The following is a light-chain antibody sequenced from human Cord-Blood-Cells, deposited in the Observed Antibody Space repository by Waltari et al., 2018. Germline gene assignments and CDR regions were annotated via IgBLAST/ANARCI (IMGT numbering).Light chain of an antibody. CDR3: CSYAGSYTFVV. J-gene: IGLJ2*01. V-gene: IGLV2-11*01. CDR2: DGS. CDR1: SSDVGGYNY. Sequence: QSALTQPRSVSGSPGQSVTISCTGTSSDVGGYNYVSWYQQHPGKAPKLLIYDGSKRPSGVPDRFSCSKSGSTASLTISGLQAEDEADYYCCSYAGSYTFVVFGGGTKLTVL.